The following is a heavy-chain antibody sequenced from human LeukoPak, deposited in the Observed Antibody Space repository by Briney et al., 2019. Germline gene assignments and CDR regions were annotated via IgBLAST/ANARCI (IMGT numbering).Heavy chain of an antibody. Sequence: GGSLRLSCAASGLTFNKYGMHWVRQAPGKGLEWVAFIRYDGSSKYYVDSVKGRFTISRDNSKNTLSLQMNSLRAEDTAVFYCAKDLADYYDGSGSIDYWGQGTLVTVSS. V-gene: IGHV3-30*02. CDR2: IRYDGSSK. CDR3: AKDLADYYDGSGSIDY. J-gene: IGHJ4*02. D-gene: IGHD3-22*01. CDR1: GLTFNKYG.